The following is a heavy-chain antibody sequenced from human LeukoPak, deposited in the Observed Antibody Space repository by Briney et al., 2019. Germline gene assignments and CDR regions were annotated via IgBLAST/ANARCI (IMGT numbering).Heavy chain of an antibody. CDR2: ISYDGSNK. D-gene: IGHD3-3*01. V-gene: IGHV3-30*01. CDR1: GFPFISYA. CDR3: GRSLEWSAL. J-gene: IGHJ4*02. Sequence: GGSLRLSCAASGFPFISYAMHGFGQAPGRGLEWVAVISYDGSNKYYADSVKGRFTISRDNSKNTLYLQMNSLRAEDTAVYYCGRSLEWSALWGQGTLVTVSS.